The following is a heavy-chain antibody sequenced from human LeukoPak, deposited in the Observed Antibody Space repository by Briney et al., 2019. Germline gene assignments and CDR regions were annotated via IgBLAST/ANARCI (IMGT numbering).Heavy chain of an antibody. CDR2: IIPIFGTA. Sequence: GASVKVSCKASGGTFSSYAISWVRQAPGQGLEWMGRIIPIFGTANYAQKFQGRVTITTDESTSTAYMELSSLRSEDTAVYYCARTSDSSGYHDAFDIWGQGTMVTVSS. V-gene: IGHV1-69*05. CDR3: ARTSDSSGYHDAFDI. D-gene: IGHD3-22*01. J-gene: IGHJ3*02. CDR1: GGTFSSYA.